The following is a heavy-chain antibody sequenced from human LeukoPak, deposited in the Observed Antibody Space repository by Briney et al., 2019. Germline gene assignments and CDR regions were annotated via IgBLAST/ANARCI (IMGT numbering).Heavy chain of an antibody. D-gene: IGHD3-22*01. CDR1: GGTFSSCA. V-gene: IGHV1-69*01. Sequence: SVKVSCKASGGTFSSCAISWVRQAPGQGLECMGGLPPLFGTANYAEKLEDRVTISADESTSTAYMELSSLRSEDTAVYYCERRPYYYDSSGYVDWGQGTLVPVSS. CDR3: ERRPYYYDSSGYVD. CDR2: LPPLFGTA. J-gene: IGHJ4*02.